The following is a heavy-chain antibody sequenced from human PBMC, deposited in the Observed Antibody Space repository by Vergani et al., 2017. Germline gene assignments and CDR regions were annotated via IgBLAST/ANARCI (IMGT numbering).Heavy chain of an antibody. CDR1: GFTFSDHY. CDR2: TRNKANSYTT. J-gene: IGHJ4*02. Sequence: EVQLVESGGGLVQPGGSLRLSCAASGFTFSDHYMDWVRQAPGKGLEWVGRTRNKANSYTTEYAASVKGRFTISRDDSKNSLHLQMNSLKTEDTAVYYCAREGPTTYYYDSSGYGFDYWGQGTLVTVSS. D-gene: IGHD3-22*01. CDR3: AREGPTTYYYDSSGYGFDY. V-gene: IGHV3-72*01.